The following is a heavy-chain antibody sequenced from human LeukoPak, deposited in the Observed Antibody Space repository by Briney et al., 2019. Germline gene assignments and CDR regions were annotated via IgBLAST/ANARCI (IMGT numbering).Heavy chain of an antibody. D-gene: IGHD5-12*01. CDR3: ARLPSMVATYYDWYFDL. CDR1: GGSISSSSYY. V-gene: IGHV4-39*01. CDR2: IFYSGST. Sequence: PSETLSLTCTVSGGSISSSSYYWGWIRQPPGKGLEWIGSIFYSGSTYYSPSLKSRITISVDTSKNQFSLKLSSVTAADTAVYYCARLPSMVATYYDWYFDLWGRGTLVTVSS. J-gene: IGHJ2*01.